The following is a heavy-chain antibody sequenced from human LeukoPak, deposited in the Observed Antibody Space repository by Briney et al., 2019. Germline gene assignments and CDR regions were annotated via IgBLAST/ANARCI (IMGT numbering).Heavy chain of an antibody. J-gene: IGHJ4*02. CDR2: IIPILGIA. CDR3: AREKTVAHFDY. D-gene: IGHD4-23*01. CDR1: GGTFSSYT. Sequence: SVKVSCKASGGTFSSYTISWERQAPGQGLEWMGRIIPILGIANDAQKFQGRVTITADKSTSTAYMELSSLRSEDTAVYYCAREKTVAHFDYWGQGTLVTVSS. V-gene: IGHV1-69*04.